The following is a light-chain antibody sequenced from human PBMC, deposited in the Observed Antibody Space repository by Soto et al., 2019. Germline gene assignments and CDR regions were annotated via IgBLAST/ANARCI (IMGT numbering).Light chain of an antibody. V-gene: IGLV1-40*01. J-gene: IGLJ2*01. CDR2: GNT. CDR3: LSFDSSMSVV. Sequence: QSVLTQPPSVSGAPGQRVTLSCTGSSSNIGAGYDVHWYQQLPGRAPKLLISGNTNRPSGVPDRFSGSKSGNSASLAITGLQAEDEADYYCLSFDSSMSVVFGGGTKLTVL. CDR1: SSNIGAGYD.